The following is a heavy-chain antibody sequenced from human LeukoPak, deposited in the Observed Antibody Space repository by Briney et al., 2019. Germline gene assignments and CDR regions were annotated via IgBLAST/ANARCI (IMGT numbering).Heavy chain of an antibody. CDR3: SRSLGGGGDY. J-gene: IGHJ4*02. CDR1: GFTLINYW. D-gene: IGHD2-15*01. V-gene: IGHV3-74*01. Sequence: GGSLRLSCAASGFTLINYWMHWVHHAPGKGLVWVSRTNNDESTTKYADSVRGRFTISRDNAKHTLSTQVHSLRAEDTALYYCSRSLGGGGDYWGQGTLVTVSS. CDR2: TNNDESTT.